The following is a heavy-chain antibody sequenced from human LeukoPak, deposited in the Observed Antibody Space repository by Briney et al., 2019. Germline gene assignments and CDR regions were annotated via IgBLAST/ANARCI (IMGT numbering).Heavy chain of an antibody. V-gene: IGHV3-7*05. CDR1: GFTISSXX. J-gene: IGHJ3*02. CDR2: IKQDGSQK. CDR3: ARDPTVTNFHDAFDI. Sequence: GGSLRLFCTXSGFTISSXXXXXXXQDPGKGLXXXXXIKQDGSQKEYVESVQGRFTISRDNTNNSLYQHMNRLRADDTAVYYCARDPTVTNFHDAFDIWGQGTLVTVSS. D-gene: IGHD4-17*01.